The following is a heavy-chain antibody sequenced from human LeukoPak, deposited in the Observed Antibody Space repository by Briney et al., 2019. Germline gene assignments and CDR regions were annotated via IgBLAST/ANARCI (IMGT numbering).Heavy chain of an antibody. CDR3: ARAPTPYFTYYMDV. D-gene: IGHD2-21*01. V-gene: IGHV3-48*02. CDR2: IGSSGSAGGNI. CDR1: GFSFSGFG. Sequence: GGSLRLSCAASGFSFSGFGMNWVRQAPGKGLEWISYIGSSGSAGGNIYYAVSVKGRFTVSRDNAKDSLFLQMNSLQDADTAVYYCARAPTPYFTYYMDVWGKGTTITVSS. J-gene: IGHJ6*03.